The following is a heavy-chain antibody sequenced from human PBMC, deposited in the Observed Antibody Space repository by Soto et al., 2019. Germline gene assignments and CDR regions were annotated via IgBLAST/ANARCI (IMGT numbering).Heavy chain of an antibody. D-gene: IGHD1-26*01. CDR1: GFTLSSYA. Sequence: TGGSLRLSCAASGFTLSSYAMSWVRQAPGKGLEWVSAISGSGGSTYYADSVKGRFTISRDNSKNTLYLQMNSLRAEDTAVYYCAKDSGSYPTQFEYWGQGTLVTVSS. V-gene: IGHV3-23*01. J-gene: IGHJ4*02. CDR2: ISGSGGST. CDR3: AKDSGSYPTQFEY.